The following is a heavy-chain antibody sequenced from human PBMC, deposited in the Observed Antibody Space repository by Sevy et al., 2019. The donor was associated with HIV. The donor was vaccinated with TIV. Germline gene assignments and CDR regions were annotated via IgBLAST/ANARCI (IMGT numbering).Heavy chain of an antibody. V-gene: IGHV3-21*01. CDR1: GPDFSSNS. CDR2: ISPSSTHI. CDR3: ARGGGVTVHHYYKFGMDV. D-gene: IGHD2-21*02. Sequence: GGSLRLSCASSGPDFSSNSMHWVRQAPGKGLEWVSSISPSSTHIYYAESVRGRFIISRDNAKNTLYLQMNRLRAEDTAMYYCARGGGVTVHHYYKFGMDVWGQGTTVTVSS. J-gene: IGHJ6*02.